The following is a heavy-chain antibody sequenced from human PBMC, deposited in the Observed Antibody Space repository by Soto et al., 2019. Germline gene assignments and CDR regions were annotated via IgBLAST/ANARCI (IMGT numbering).Heavy chain of an antibody. CDR3: ARHSKGDYHHLGYYYYYMDV. D-gene: IGHD3-16*01. CDR1: GYSFISHW. Sequence: GESLKISCKGSGYSFISHWIGWVRQMPGKGLEWMGIIYPGDSDTRYSPSFQGQVTISADKSITTAYLQWSSLKASDTAIYYCARHSKGDYHHLGYYYYYMDVWGKGTTVTVSS. CDR2: IYPGDSDT. J-gene: IGHJ6*03. V-gene: IGHV5-51*01.